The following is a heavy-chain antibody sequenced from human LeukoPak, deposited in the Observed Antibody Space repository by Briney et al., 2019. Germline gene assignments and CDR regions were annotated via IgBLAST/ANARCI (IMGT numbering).Heavy chain of an antibody. CDR3: ARERMYSGSGSTYPYYDY. D-gene: IGHD3-10*01. V-gene: IGHV3-7*01. CDR1: GFTSSSYW. Sequence: GGSLRLSCAASGFTSSSYWMSWVRQSPGKGLEWVANIKPDGSEKYFMDSVKGRFTISRDNAKNALYLEMNSLRAEDTAEYFCARERMYSGSGSTYPYYDYWGQGTLVTVSS. J-gene: IGHJ4*02. CDR2: IKPDGSEK.